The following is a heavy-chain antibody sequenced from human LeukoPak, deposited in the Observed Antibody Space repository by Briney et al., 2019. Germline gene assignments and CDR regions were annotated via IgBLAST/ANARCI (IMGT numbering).Heavy chain of an antibody. V-gene: IGHV3-53*01. CDR2: IYSGGST. D-gene: IGHD4-17*01. J-gene: IGHJ6*01. CDR1: GFTVSSNY. CDR3: ARDLYGLYYYHGMDV. Sequence: GGSLRLSCAASGFTVSSNYMSWVRQAPGKGLEWVSVIYSGGSTYYADSVKGRFTISRDNSKNTLYLQMNSLRAEDTAVYYCARDLYGLYYYHGMDVWGQGTTVTVSS.